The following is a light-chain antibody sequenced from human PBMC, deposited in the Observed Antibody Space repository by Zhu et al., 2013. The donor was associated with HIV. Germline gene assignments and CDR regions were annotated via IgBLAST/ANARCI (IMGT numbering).Light chain of an antibody. CDR3: QQYHRDST. J-gene: IGKJ1*01. CDR2: RAS. V-gene: IGKV1-5*03. Sequence: DIQMTQSPSTLSVSVGDRVTITCRASQGISTSLAWYQQKPGKAPKLLISRASNLETGVPSRFSGSGSGSEFTLTIISLQPDDFATYYCQQYHRDSTFGQGTKVDVK. CDR1: QGISTS.